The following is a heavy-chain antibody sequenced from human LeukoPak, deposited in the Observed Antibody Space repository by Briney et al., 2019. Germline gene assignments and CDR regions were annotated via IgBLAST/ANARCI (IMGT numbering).Heavy chain of an antibody. Sequence: GGSLRLSCAASGCTFSSYAMHWVRQAPGKGLEWVAVISYDGSNKYYADSVKGRFTISRDNSKNTLYLQMNSLRAEDTAVYYCARDTRYSGSYHFDYWGQGTLVTVSS. V-gene: IGHV3-30-3*01. CDR2: ISYDGSNK. CDR1: GCTFSSYA. CDR3: ARDTRYSGSYHFDY. D-gene: IGHD1-26*01. J-gene: IGHJ4*02.